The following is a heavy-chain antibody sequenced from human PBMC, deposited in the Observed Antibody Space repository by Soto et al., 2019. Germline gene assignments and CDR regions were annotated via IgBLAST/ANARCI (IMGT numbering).Heavy chain of an antibody. CDR1: GFTFSNYA. CDR3: AIIATSGGGEAFEI. CDR2: ILSDEINK. V-gene: IGHV3-30-3*01. Sequence: QVQLVESGGGVVQPGRSLRLSCAASGFTFSNYAMHWVRQAPGKGLEWVAAILSDEINKYSADSVKGRFTISRDNSKNTLYLLMSSLRPEDTAVSYCAIIATSGGGEAFEIWGQWTMVTVSS. D-gene: IGHD6-13*01. J-gene: IGHJ3*02.